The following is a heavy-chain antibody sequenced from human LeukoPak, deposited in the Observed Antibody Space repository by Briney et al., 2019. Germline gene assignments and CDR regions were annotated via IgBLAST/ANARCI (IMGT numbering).Heavy chain of an antibody. CDR1: VGSISSGNW. V-gene: IGHV4/OR15-8*01. Sequence: SETLSLTCGVSVGSISSGNWWSWVRQSPGKGLEWIGEIYHNGTPNYNPSLKSRVTISADTLKNHFSLKLTSVTAADTAVYYCATAPILRGEGGEHYKYGMDVWGQGTTVIVSS. CDR3: ATAPILRGEGGEHYKYGMDV. J-gene: IGHJ6*02. CDR2: IYHNGTP. D-gene: IGHD2-2*02.